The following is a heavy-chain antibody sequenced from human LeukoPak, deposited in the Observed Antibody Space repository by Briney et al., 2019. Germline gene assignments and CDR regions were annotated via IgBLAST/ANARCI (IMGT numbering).Heavy chain of an antibody. CDR1: GGSFSGYY. J-gene: IGHJ4*02. CDR2: FYYTGDT. V-gene: IGHV4-34*01. Sequence: SETLSLTCAVYGGSFSGYYWSWIRQPPGKGLEWIGSFYYTGDTYYGPSLKSRVTISVDSSKNHFSLNLTSLTAADTAVYYCARLLPYCSEGICYFWEYFDSWGQGTLVTVSS. D-gene: IGHD2-15*01. CDR3: ARLLPYCSEGICYFWEYFDS.